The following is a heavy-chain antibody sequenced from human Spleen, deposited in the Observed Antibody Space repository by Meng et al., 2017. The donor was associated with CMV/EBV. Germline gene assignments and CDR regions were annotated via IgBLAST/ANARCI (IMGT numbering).Heavy chain of an antibody. CDR3: ATEKDY. CDR1: GFTFSSYA. V-gene: IGHV3-30*04. CDR2: ISYDGSNK. Sequence: GSLKISCAASGFTFSSYAMHWVRQAPGKGLEWVAVISYDGSNKYYADSVKGRFTISRDNSKNTLYLQMNSLRAEDTAVYYCATEKDYWGQGTLVTVSS. J-gene: IGHJ4*02.